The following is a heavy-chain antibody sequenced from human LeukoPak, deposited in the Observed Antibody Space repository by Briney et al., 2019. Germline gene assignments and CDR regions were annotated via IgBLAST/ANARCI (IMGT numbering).Heavy chain of an antibody. J-gene: IGHJ4*02. CDR3: ATSNLRRIAVAGTTRDY. Sequence: GGSLRLSCAASGFTFSSYSMNWVRQAPGKGLEWVSSNSSSSSYIYYADSVKGRFTISRDNAKNSLYLQMNSLRAEDTAVYYCATSNLRRIAVAGTTRDYWGQGTLVTVSS. D-gene: IGHD6-19*01. V-gene: IGHV3-21*01. CDR1: GFTFSSYS. CDR2: NSSSSSYI.